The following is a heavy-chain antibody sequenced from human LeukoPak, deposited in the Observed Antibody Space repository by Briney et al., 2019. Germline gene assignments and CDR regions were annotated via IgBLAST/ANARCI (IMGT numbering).Heavy chain of an antibody. D-gene: IGHD2-2*02. CDR2: IYYSGST. Sequence: PSQTLSLXCTVSGGSISSGDYYWSWIRQPPGKGLEWIGYIYYSGSTYYNPSLKSRVTISVDTSKNQFSLKLSSVTAADTAVYYCARSLGYCSSTSCYRDFDYWGQGTLVTVSS. J-gene: IGHJ4*02. CDR3: ARSLGYCSSTSCYRDFDY. CDR1: GGSISSGDYY. V-gene: IGHV4-30-4*08.